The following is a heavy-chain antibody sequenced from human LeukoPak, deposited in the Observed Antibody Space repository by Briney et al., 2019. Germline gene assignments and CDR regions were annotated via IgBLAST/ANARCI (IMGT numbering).Heavy chain of an antibody. CDR3: ARAGGYSYGPYYFDY. CDR2: IYYSGST. V-gene: IGHV4-59*01. Sequence: SETLSLTCTVSGGSISSYYWSWIRQPPGKGLEWIGYIYYSGSTNYNPSLKSRVTISVDTSKNQFSLKLSSVTAADTAVYYCARAGGYSYGPYYFDYWGQGTLVTVSS. CDR1: GGSISSYY. J-gene: IGHJ4*02. D-gene: IGHD5-18*01.